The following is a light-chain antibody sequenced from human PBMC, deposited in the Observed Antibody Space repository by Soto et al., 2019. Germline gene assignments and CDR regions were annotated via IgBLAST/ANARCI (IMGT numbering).Light chain of an antibody. CDR3: QQSYRRRT. J-gene: IGKJ1*01. CDR2: AAS. Sequence: DIQMTQSPSSLSASVGDRVTITCRTIHSNSSYLNRYQQKPGTAPNFLISAASSLQSGVPSRFSGSGSGTDFTLTISSLQPEDLATYYWQQSYRRRTFGQGTKVDI. V-gene: IGKV1-39*01. CDR1: HSNSSY.